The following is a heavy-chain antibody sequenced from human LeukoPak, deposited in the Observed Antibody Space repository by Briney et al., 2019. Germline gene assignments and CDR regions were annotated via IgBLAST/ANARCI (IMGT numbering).Heavy chain of an antibody. Sequence: SETLSLTCTVSGGSISSYYWSWIRQPPGKGLEWIGYIYYSGSTNYNPSLKSRVTISVDTSKNQFSLKLSSVTAADTAVYYCARDTTHSSSWYNWFDPWGQGTLVTVSS. D-gene: IGHD6-13*01. CDR1: GGSISSYY. V-gene: IGHV4-59*01. CDR3: ARDTTHSSSWYNWFDP. CDR2: IYYSGST. J-gene: IGHJ5*02.